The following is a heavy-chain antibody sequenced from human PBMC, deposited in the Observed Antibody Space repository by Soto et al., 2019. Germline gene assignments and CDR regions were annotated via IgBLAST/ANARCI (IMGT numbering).Heavy chain of an antibody. CDR3: ARGDGDYHDGNGYLGRH. V-gene: IGHV3-66*01. CDR1: GFTVSSSY. D-gene: IGHD3-22*01. Sequence: GGSLRLSCAASGFTVSSSYMSWVRQAPGKGLEWVSVIYSSGSTYYADSVKGRFTISRDNSKNTLYLQMNSLRVEDTAVYYCARGDGDYHDGNGYLGRHWGQGTLVTVSS. J-gene: IGHJ4*02. CDR2: IYSSGST.